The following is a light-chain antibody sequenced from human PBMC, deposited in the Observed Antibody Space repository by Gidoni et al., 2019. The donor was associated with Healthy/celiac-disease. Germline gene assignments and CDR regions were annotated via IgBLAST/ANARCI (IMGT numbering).Light chain of an antibody. V-gene: IGKV1-39*01. CDR2: AAS. Sequence: DIQMTQSPSSLSASVGDRVTITCRASQSISSYLNWYQQKPGKAPKPLIYAASSLQSVVPSRFSGSGSGTDFTLTISSLQPEDFATYYCQQSYSTLFTFGPGTKVDIK. CDR1: QSISSY. CDR3: QQSYSTLFT. J-gene: IGKJ3*01.